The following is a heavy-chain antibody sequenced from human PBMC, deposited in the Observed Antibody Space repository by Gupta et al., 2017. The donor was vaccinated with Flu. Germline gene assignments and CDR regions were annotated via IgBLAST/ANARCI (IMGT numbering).Heavy chain of an antibody. D-gene: IGHD1-1*01. V-gene: IGHV3-30*18. CDR2: ISHDGSKN. CDR1: GFSFSNYG. Sequence: QERVVESGGGVVQPGRSLRLSCAASGFSFSNYGMPWVRQAPGKGLEWVADISHDGSKNYHTDSVKGRFTISRDNSKNTLYLQMSGLRIEDTAVYYCAKDWRWNNNIYGMNVWGQGTTVTVSS. J-gene: IGHJ6*02. CDR3: AKDWRWNNNIYGMNV.